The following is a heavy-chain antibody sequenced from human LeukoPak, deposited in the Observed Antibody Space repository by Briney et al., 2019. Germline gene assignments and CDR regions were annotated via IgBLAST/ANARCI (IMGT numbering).Heavy chain of an antibody. CDR2: FYSGGSP. D-gene: IGHD2-15*01. J-gene: IGHJ4*02. CDR1: GFTVSSNY. V-gene: IGHV3-66*01. Sequence: GGSLRLSCAASGFTVSSNYMSWVRQARGKGLEWVSVFYSGGSPYYADSVEGRFTISRDNSKNTLYLQMNSLRAEDTAVYYCARDVLPYCSGGSCTIDYWGQGTLVTVSS. CDR3: ARDVLPYCSGGSCTIDY.